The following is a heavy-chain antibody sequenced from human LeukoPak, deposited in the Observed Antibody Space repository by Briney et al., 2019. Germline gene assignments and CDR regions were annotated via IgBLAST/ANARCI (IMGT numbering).Heavy chain of an antibody. D-gene: IGHD6-6*01. CDR3: TRGGYGSSSGGYYFDY. Sequence: KTGGSLRLSCAASGFTFTSYTMNWVRQASGKGLEWVSSITSSSSYIYYADSVKGRFTISRDNAKNSLYLQMNSLRAEDTAMYYCTRGGYGSSSGGYYFDYWGQGTLVTASS. CDR2: ITSSSSYI. V-gene: IGHV3-21*01. CDR1: GFTFTSYT. J-gene: IGHJ4*02.